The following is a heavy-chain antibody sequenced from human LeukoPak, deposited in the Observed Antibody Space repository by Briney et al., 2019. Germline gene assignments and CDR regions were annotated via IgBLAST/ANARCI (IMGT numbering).Heavy chain of an antibody. V-gene: IGHV3-33*08. CDR3: AREGPRGNSQFDY. CDR2: IWYDGSNK. Sequence: GGSLRLSCAASGITFSSYGMHWVRQAPGKGLEWVALIWYDGSNKYYADSVKGRLTISRDNSRNTLYLQMNSLRAEDTAVYYCAREGPRGNSQFDYWGQGTLVTVSS. J-gene: IGHJ4*02. CDR1: GITFSSYG. D-gene: IGHD2/OR15-2a*01.